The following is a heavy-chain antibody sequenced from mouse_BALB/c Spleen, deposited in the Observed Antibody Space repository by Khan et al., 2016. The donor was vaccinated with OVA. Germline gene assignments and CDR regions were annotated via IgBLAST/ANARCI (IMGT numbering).Heavy chain of an antibody. CDR1: GFTFSTYG. J-gene: IGHJ3*01. Sequence: EVELVESGGDLVKPGGSLKLSCAASGFTFSTYGMSWVRQTPDKRLEWVATVSTGGGYTYYSDSVKGRFIISRDYAKNTLYLQMSGLKSEDTAMFYCTRLAYYYDSEGFAYWGQGTLVTVSA. V-gene: IGHV5-6*01. D-gene: IGHD1-1*01. CDR2: VSTGGGYT. CDR3: TRLAYYYDSEGFAY.